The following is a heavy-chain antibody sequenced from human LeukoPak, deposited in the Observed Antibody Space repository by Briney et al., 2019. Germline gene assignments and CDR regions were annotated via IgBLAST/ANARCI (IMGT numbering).Heavy chain of an antibody. V-gene: IGHV4-34*01. CDR3: AREQLARLFDY. CDR1: GGSFSGYY. Sequence: SETLSLTCAVYGGSFSGYYWSWIRQPPGKGLEWIGEINHSGSTNYNPSLKSRVTISVDTSKNQFSLKLSSVTAADTAVYYCAREQLARLFDYWGQGTLVTVSS. CDR2: INHSGST. J-gene: IGHJ4*02. D-gene: IGHD6-6*01.